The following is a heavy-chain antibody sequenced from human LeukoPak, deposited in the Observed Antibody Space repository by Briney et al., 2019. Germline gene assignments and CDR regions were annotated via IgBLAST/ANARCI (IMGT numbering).Heavy chain of an antibody. J-gene: IGHJ6*03. V-gene: IGHV4-4*07. CDR3: ARLSNSPSLQHYYYYYMDV. CDR1: GGSLSSHY. D-gene: IGHD2/OR15-2a*01. CDR2: ISSSGGT. Sequence: PSETLSLTCTVSGGSLSSHYWSWIRQPAGKGLEWIGRISSSGGTDYNPSLESRVTMSVETPKNQFSMKLSSVTAAGSAVYYCARLSNSPSLQHYYYYYMDVWGKGSTVTVSS.